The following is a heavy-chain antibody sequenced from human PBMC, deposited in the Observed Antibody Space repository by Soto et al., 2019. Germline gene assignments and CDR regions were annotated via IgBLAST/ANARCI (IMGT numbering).Heavy chain of an antibody. CDR1: GYSFTSYW. J-gene: IGHJ6*02. Sequence: PGESLKISCKGSGYSFTSYWIGWVRQMPGKGLEWMGIIYPGDSDTRYSPSFQGQVTISADKSISAAYLQWSSLKASDTAMYYCARLGKVDTAMDYYYYCDGKDVWGQGTTVPVSS. CDR3: ARLGKVDTAMDYYYYCDGKDV. D-gene: IGHD5-18*01. CDR2: IYPGDSDT. V-gene: IGHV5-51*01.